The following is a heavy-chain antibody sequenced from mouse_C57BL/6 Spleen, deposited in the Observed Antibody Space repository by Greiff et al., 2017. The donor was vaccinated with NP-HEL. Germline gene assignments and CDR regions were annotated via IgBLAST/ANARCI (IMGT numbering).Heavy chain of an antibody. CDR1: GYSFTGYY. D-gene: IGHD2-4*01. Sequence: EVQLQQSGPELVKPGASVKISCKASGYSFTGYYMNWVKQSPEKSLEWIGEINPSTGGTTYNQKFKAKATLTVDKSSSTAYMQLKSLTSEDSAVYYCARDGGLRRYAMDYWGQGTSVTVSS. CDR2: INPSTGGT. CDR3: ARDGGLRRYAMDY. V-gene: IGHV1-42*01. J-gene: IGHJ4*01.